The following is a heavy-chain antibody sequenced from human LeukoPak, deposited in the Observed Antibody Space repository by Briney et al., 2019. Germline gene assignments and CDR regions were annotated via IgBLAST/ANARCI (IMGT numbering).Heavy chain of an antibody. CDR1: GGTFSSYA. CDR2: VIPVFNTT. Sequence: GASVKVSCKASGGTFSSYAISWVRQAPGQGLEWMGGVIPVFNTTNYARKFQARVTITTDESATTAFMELSSLRSEDTAVYYCTRGRHDYPDYDVFGIWGQGTMVTVSS. V-gene: IGHV1-69*05. CDR3: TRGRHDYPDYDVFGI. J-gene: IGHJ3*02. D-gene: IGHD4-17*01.